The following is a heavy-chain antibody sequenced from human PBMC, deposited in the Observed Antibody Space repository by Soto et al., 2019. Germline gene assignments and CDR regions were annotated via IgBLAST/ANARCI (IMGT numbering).Heavy chain of an antibody. CDR3: ARGFSRSTTSCYIDY. CDR1: GYDFNNFW. D-gene: IGHD1-1*01. J-gene: IGHJ4*03. CDR2: IFHRDSDV. Sequence: ESLKIPCRASGYDFNNFWIGWVRQMPGKGLEWVGIIFHRDSDVRHSPPSQGRVTISVDKSINAASLQWSGLKASDTAMYYYARGFSRSTTSCYIDYWGQESLVTVSS. V-gene: IGHV5-51*01.